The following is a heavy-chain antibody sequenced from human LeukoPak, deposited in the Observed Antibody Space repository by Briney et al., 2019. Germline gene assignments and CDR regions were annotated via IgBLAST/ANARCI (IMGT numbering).Heavy chain of an antibody. V-gene: IGHV1-46*01. CDR3: ARDRYSISSLYDF. CDR2: INPSGGST. D-gene: IGHD6-6*01. Sequence: ASVKVSCKASGYTFTSYYIHWVRQAPGQGLEWMGIINPSGGSTTYAQKFQGRVTITRDTPTSTVYMVLSSLRSEDTAVYYCARDRYSISSLYDFWGQGTLVTVSS. J-gene: IGHJ4*02. CDR1: GYTFTSYY.